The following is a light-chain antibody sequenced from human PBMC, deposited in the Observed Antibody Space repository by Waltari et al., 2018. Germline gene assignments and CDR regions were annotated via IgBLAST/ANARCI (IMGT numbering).Light chain of an antibody. J-gene: IGLJ1*01. Sequence: QSALTQPPSVSGSPGQSVTISCPGTSSDVGSYNRVSWYQQPPDTAPKLIIYEFSDRPSGFLACFSGSKSANTAFLTFSGLQAEDEADYFCSSYTSSSTWVFGTGTKVTVL. CDR1: SSDVGSYNR. CDR3: SSYTSSSTWV. CDR2: EFS. V-gene: IGLV2-18*02.